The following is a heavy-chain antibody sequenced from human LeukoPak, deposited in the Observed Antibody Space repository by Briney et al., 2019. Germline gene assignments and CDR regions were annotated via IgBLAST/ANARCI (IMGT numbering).Heavy chain of an antibody. CDR3: GRDTDFDY. V-gene: IGHV3-21*01. Sequence: GGSLRLSCAASGFTFSSFSMNWVRQAPGKGLEWVSSITSSLSYIYYADSVMGRFTISRDNAKNSLYLQMNSLRAEDTAVYYCGRDTDFDYWGQGTLVTVSS. CDR2: ITSSLSYI. CDR1: GFTFSSFS. J-gene: IGHJ4*02.